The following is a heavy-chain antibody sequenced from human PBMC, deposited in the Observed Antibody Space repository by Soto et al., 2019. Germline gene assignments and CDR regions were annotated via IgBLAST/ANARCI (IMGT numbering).Heavy chain of an antibody. J-gene: IGHJ4*02. CDR2: ITANSGST. CDR3: ARSPEWPNRYFDY. D-gene: IGHD3-3*01. V-gene: IGHV3-23*01. Sequence: PGRTLRFSCAVSGFTFSRYTMVWVRQAPRKGLECVSTITANSGSTGYGDSVKGRFTVSRDNSKSTLYLQMNSLRVEDTAAYYCARSPEWPNRYFDYWGQGTLVAVSS. CDR1: GFTFSRYT.